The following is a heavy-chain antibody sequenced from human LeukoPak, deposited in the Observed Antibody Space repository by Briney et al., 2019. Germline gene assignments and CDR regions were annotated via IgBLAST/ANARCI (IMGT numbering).Heavy chain of an antibody. CDR2: ISSDGSIK. J-gene: IGHJ4*02. V-gene: IGHV3-30*18. Sequence: GGSLRLSCTASKFTFSHYGMQWVRQAPGKGLEWVAVISSDGSIKVYADSVKGRFTLSRDNSINTVDLQMNSLRAEDTAVYYCVKEYHSRGFGAYFDYWGQGTLVTVPS. CDR3: VKEYHSRGFGAYFDY. D-gene: IGHD3-3*01. CDR1: KFTFSHYG.